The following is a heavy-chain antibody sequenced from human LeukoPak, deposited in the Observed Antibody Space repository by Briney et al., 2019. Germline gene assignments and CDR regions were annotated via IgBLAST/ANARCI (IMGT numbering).Heavy chain of an antibody. D-gene: IGHD2-2*02. CDR2: INPSGGST. V-gene: IGHV1-46*01. Sequence: ASVKVSCKASGYTFTSYYMHWVRQAPGQGLEWMGIINPSGGSTSYAQKFQGRVTMTRDTSTSTVYMELSSLRSEDTAVYYCARVGTVFCSSTSCYTFGAFDIWGQGTMVTVSS. CDR1: GYTFTSYY. CDR3: ARVGTVFCSSTSCYTFGAFDI. J-gene: IGHJ3*02.